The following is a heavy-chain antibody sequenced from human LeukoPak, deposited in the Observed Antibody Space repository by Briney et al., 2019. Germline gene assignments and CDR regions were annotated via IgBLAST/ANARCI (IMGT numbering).Heavy chain of an antibody. CDR3: ARGRQLWAGNYYYYMDV. CDR2: IIPIFGTA. V-gene: IGHV1-69*05. Sequence: SVKVSCKASGGTFSSYAISWVRQAPGQGLEWMGGIIPIFGTANYAQKFQGRVTVTTDESTSTAYMELSSLRSEDTAVYYCARGRQLWAGNYYYYMDVWGKGTTVTVSS. J-gene: IGHJ6*03. CDR1: GGTFSSYA. D-gene: IGHD5-18*01.